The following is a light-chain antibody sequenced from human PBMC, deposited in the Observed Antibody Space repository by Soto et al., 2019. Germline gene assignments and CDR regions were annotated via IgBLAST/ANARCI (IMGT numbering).Light chain of an antibody. CDR3: QQYCSSPPYT. CDR1: QSVSSSY. CDR2: GAS. J-gene: IGKJ2*01. Sequence: EIGLMQSPGTLSLSPGERATLSCRASQSVSSSYLAGYQQKPGQAPRLLIYGASSMDTGIPDRFSGSGSGTDFTPAITRLEPEDFAVYYCQQYCSSPPYTFDRGTELEIK. V-gene: IGKV3-20*01.